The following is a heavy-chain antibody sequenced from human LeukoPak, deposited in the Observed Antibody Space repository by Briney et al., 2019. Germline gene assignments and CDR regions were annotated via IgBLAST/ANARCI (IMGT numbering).Heavy chain of an antibody. CDR2: IYYSGNT. V-gene: IGHV4-39*07. J-gene: IGHJ4*02. CDR1: GGSISSSNYY. CDR3: ARRRVGTGRRVRGVTYTPAFDY. Sequence: PSETLSLTCTVSGGSISSSNYYWGWIRQPPGKGLECIGSIYYSGNTYYNPSLKSRITMSVDTSKNQFSLKLSSVTAADTAVYYCARRRVGTGRRVRGVTYTPAFDYWGQGTLVTVSS. D-gene: IGHD3-10*01.